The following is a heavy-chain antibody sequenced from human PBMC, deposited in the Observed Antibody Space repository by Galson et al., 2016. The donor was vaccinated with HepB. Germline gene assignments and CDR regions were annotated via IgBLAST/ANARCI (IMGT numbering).Heavy chain of an antibody. J-gene: IGHJ4*02. V-gene: IGHV3-66*01. Sequence: SLRLSCAVSEFSVGSNYMSWVRQAPGKGLEGVSLIFSDGTTRYADSVKGRFTISRDNSKNTLYLQMNSLRAEDTAVYYCASGPALGYWGQGTLVTVSS. CDR1: EFSVGSNY. CDR2: IFSDGTT. CDR3: ASGPALGY. D-gene: IGHD7-27*01.